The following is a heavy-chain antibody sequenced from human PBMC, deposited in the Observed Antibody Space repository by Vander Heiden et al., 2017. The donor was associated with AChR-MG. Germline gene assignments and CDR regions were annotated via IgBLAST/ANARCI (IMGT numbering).Heavy chain of an antibody. J-gene: IGHJ6*02. CDR2: ISYDGSNK. CDR3: ARNARGVLTYYYYYGMDV. Sequence: QVQLVESGGGVVQPGRSLRLSCAASGFTFSSHVMNWVRQAPGKGLEWVAVISYDGSNKDYAGSVKGRFTISRDNSKNTLYLQMNSLRAEDTAVYYCARNARGVLTYYYYYGMDVWGQGTTVTVSS. V-gene: IGHV3-30-3*01. CDR1: GFTFSSHV. D-gene: IGHD3-10*02.